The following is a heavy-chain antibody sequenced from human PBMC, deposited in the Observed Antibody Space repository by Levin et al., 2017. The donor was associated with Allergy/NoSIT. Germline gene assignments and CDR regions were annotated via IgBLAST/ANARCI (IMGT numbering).Heavy chain of an antibody. CDR3: ASGMGGAAGHYYYYMDV. Sequence: KISCKASGGTFSSYAISWVRQAPGQGLEWMGGIIPIFGTANYAQKFQGRVTITADKSTSTAYMELSSLRSEDTAVYYCASGMGGAAGHYYYYMDVWGKGTTVTVSS. V-gene: IGHV1-69*06. J-gene: IGHJ6*03. CDR2: IIPIFGTA. CDR1: GGTFSSYA. D-gene: IGHD6-13*01.